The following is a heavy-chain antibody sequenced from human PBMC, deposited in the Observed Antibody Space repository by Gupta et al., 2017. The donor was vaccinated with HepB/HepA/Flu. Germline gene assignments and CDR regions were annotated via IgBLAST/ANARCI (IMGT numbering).Heavy chain of an antibody. CDR3: THNVRSDIYTYFES. D-gene: IGHD3-3*02. CDR2: VYWNDDK. Sequence: QITLKESGPTLVKPTQTLTLTCTYSGFSLDTFGVGVGWIRQPPGEALECLAVVYWNDDKRYSTSLKTRLNITKDTSKNEVVLTMTNMDPMDTATYFCTHNVRSDIYTYFESWGQGSLVTVSS. J-gene: IGHJ4*02. CDR1: GFSLDTFGVG. V-gene: IGHV2-5*01.